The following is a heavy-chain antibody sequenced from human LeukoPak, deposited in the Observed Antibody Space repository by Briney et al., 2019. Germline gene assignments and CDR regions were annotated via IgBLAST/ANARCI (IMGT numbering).Heavy chain of an antibody. CDR2: IIPIFGTA. Sequence: SVKVSCKASGGTFISYAISWVRQAPGQGLEWMGGIIPIFGTANYAQRFQGRVTITADESTSTAYMELSSLRSEDTAVYYCARDHGRGSYFYYYGMDVWGQGTTVTVSS. V-gene: IGHV1-69*13. J-gene: IGHJ6*02. CDR3: ARDHGRGSYFYYYGMDV. CDR1: GGTFISYA. D-gene: IGHD1-26*01.